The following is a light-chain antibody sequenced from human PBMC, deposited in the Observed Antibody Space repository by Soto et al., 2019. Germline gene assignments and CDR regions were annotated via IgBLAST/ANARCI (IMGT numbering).Light chain of an antibody. Sequence: DIQMTQSPSTLSASVGDRVTITCRASQTISSWLAWYQQKPGKAPKLLIYDASSLESGVPSRFSGSGSGTEFTLTISSLQPDDFATYYCQQYSIYPLTFGGGTKVDIK. J-gene: IGKJ4*01. CDR1: QTISSW. CDR2: DAS. V-gene: IGKV1-5*01. CDR3: QQYSIYPLT.